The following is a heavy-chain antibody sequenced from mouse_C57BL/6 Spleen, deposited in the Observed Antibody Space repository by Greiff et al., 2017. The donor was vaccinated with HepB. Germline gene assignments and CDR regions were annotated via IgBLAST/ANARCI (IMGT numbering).Heavy chain of an antibody. CDR2: IYPRDGST. V-gene: IGHV1-78*01. J-gene: IGHJ2*01. CDR3: ARIRHYYGSSYYFDY. Sequence: QVQLQQSDAELVKPGASVKISCKVSGYTFTDHTIHWMKQRPEQGLEWIGYIYPRDGSTKYNEKFKGKATLTADKSSSTAYMQLNSLTSEDSAVYFCARIRHYYGSSYYFDYWGQGTTLTVSS. D-gene: IGHD1-1*01. CDR1: GYTFTDHT.